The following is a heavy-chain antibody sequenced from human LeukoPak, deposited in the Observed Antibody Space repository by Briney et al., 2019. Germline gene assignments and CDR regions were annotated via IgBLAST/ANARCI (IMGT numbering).Heavy chain of an antibody. CDR3: TRDPSIAVADHYFDY. CDR2: ISSDGSST. D-gene: IGHD6-19*01. Sequence: GGSLRLSCAATGFTFSSYWMHWVRQAPGKGLVWVSRISSDGSSTGYADSVKGRFTISRDNAKNTLFLQMNSLRADDTAVYYCTRDPSIAVADHYFDYWGQGSLVTVSS. J-gene: IGHJ4*02. CDR1: GFTFSSYW. V-gene: IGHV3-74*01.